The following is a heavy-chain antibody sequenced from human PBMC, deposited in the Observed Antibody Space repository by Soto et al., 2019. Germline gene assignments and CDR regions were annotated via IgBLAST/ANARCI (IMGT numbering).Heavy chain of an antibody. CDR1: GFTVSSNY. J-gene: IGHJ5*02. Sequence: PVGSLRLSCAASGFTVSSNYMSWVRQAPWKGLEWGSVIYSGGSTYYADSVKGRFTISRDNSKNTLYLQVNSLRAEDTAVYYCARDHGYCSGGSCYDKGWFDPWGQGTLVTAS. V-gene: IGHV3-53*01. D-gene: IGHD2-15*01. CDR2: IYSGGST. CDR3: ARDHGYCSGGSCYDKGWFDP.